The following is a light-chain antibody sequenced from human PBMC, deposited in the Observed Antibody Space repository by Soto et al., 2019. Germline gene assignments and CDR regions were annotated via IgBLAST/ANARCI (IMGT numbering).Light chain of an antibody. Sequence: QSVLTQPPSVSGAPGQRVTISCTGSSSNIGAGYDVHWYQQLPGTAPKLLIYGNSNRPSGVPDRFSGSNSGTSASLAITGLQAEDEADYYCQSYDSALSALYVFGTGTKVPV. V-gene: IGLV1-40*01. CDR1: SSNIGAGYD. CDR2: GNS. CDR3: QSYDSALSALYV. J-gene: IGLJ1*01.